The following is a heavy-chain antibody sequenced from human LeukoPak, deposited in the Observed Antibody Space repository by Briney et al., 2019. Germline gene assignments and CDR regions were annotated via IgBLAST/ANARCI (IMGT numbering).Heavy chain of an antibody. J-gene: IGHJ6*03. Sequence: SETLSLTCTVSGDSISSGTYYWSWIRQPAGKGLEWIGRIYTSGSTNYNPSLKSRVTISVDTSKNQFSLKLNSVTAADTAVYYCAARGYIVVVPATKGGGPDNSYDFMDVWGKGTTVTISS. CDR1: GDSISSGTYY. CDR2: IYTSGST. CDR3: AARGYIVVVPATKGGGPDNSYDFMDV. D-gene: IGHD2-2*01. V-gene: IGHV4-61*02.